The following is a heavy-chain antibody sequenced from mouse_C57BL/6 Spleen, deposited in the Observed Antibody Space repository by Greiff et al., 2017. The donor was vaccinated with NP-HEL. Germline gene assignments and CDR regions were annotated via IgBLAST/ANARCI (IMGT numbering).Heavy chain of an antibody. V-gene: IGHV5-4*01. CDR1: GFTFSSYA. D-gene: IGHD2-1*01. Sequence: EVQLVESGGGLVKPGGSLKLSCAASGFTFSSYAMSWVRQTPEKRLEWVATISDGGSYTYYPDNVKGRFTISRDKAKNNLYLQMSHLKSEETAMDYCARDCGNYAWFAYWGQGTLVTVSA. CDR2: ISDGGSYT. CDR3: ARDCGNYAWFAY. J-gene: IGHJ3*01.